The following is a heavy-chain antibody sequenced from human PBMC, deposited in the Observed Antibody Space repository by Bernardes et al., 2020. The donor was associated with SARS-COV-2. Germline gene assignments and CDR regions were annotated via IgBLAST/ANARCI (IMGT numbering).Heavy chain of an antibody. CDR1: GGSFSNYY. J-gene: IGHJ6*02. CDR2: INHPGIT. Sequence: SETLSLTCAVQGGSFSNYYWSWIRQSPEKGLEWIGEINHPGITNYNPSLESRVTISLDTSTNQFSLKLTSVTAADTAVYYCARGKPPRGYSYGEGSAFYHYYGMDVWGQGTTVTVSS. CDR3: ARGKPPRGYSYGEGSAFYHYYGMDV. D-gene: IGHD5-18*01. V-gene: IGHV4-34*01.